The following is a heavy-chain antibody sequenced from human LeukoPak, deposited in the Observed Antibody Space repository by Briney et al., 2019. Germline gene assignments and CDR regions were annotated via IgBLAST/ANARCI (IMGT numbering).Heavy chain of an antibody. J-gene: IGHJ4*02. D-gene: IGHD6-6*01. CDR1: GGSISSYY. CDR3: ARVDPDSSSTLEVFDY. Sequence: SETLSLTCTVSGGSISSYYWSWIRQPPGKGLEWIGYICYSGSTNYNPSLKSRVTISVDTSKNQFSLKPSSVTAADTAVYYCARVDPDSSSTLEVFDYWGQGTLVTVSS. CDR2: ICYSGST. V-gene: IGHV4-59*01.